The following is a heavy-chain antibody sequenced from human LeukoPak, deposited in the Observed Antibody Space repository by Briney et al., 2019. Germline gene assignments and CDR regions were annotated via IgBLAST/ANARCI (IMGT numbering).Heavy chain of an antibody. V-gene: IGHV4-39*01. CDR1: GGSISSSSYY. CDR2: IYYSGST. Sequence: SETLSLTCTVSGGSISSSSYYWGWIRQPPGKGLEWIGSIYYSGSTYYNPSLKSRVTISVHTSKNQFSLKLSSVTAADTAVYYCAMETVITTLDYWGQGTLVTVSS. J-gene: IGHJ4*02. CDR3: AMETVITTLDY. D-gene: IGHD3-22*01.